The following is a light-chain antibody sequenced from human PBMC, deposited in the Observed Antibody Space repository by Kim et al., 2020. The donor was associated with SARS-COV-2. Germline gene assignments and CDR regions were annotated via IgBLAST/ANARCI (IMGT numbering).Light chain of an antibody. CDR1: SSDVGVYNY. CDR2: DVS. J-gene: IGLJ2*01. Sequence: QSALTQPASVSGPPGQSITISCTGTSSDVGVYNYVSWYQQHPGKAPRLMIYDVSNRPSGVSDRFSGSKSGNTASLTISGLQAEDEADYYCSSYTTSSTLVFGGGTQLTVL. V-gene: IGLV2-14*03. CDR3: SSYTTSSTLV.